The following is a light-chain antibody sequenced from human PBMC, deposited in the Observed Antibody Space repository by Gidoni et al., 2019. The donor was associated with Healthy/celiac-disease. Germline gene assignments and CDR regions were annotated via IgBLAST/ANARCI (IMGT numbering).Light chain of an antibody. CDR3: QQYGSSPLFT. Sequence: EIVLTQSPGTLSVSPGERATLSCRASQSVSSSYLAWYQQKPGQAPRRLIYGASSRATGIPDRFSGSGSGTDFTLTISRLEPEDFAVYYCQQYGSSPLFTFGPXTKVDIK. J-gene: IGKJ3*01. CDR1: QSVSSSY. CDR2: GAS. V-gene: IGKV3-20*01.